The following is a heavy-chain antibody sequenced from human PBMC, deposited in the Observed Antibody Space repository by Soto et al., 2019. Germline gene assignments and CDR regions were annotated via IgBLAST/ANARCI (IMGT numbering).Heavy chain of an antibody. Sequence: QVQLVQSGAEVKKPGSSVKVSCKASGGTFSSYAISWVRQAPGQGLEWMGGIIPIFGTANYAQKFQGRVTITADESTSTDHMELSSLRSEDTAVYYCARGPQLAELPFWFDPWGQGTLVTVSS. CDR3: ARGPQLAELPFWFDP. CDR2: IIPIFGTA. D-gene: IGHD1-7*01. V-gene: IGHV1-69*01. J-gene: IGHJ5*02. CDR1: GGTFSSYA.